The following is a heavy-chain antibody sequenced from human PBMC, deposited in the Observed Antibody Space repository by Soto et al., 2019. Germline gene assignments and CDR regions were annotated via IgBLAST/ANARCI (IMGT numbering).Heavy chain of an antibody. V-gene: IGHV3-30*18. J-gene: IGHJ4*02. Sequence: QVQLVESGGGVVQPGKSLRLSCAASGFIFSNYGMHWVRQAPGKGLEWVALISFDGKNRNYADSVKGRFTIYRDNPKNTLYLEMNSLRPEDTAFYYCAKRGAVVGGSEHPFFEYWGQGTLVTVSS. CDR3: AKRGAVVGGSEHPFFEY. CDR1: GFIFSNYG. CDR2: ISFDGKNR. D-gene: IGHD2-15*01.